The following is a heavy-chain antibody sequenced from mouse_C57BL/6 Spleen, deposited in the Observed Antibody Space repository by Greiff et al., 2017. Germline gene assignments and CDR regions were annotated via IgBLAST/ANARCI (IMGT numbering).Heavy chain of an antibody. J-gene: IGHJ4*01. CDR3: ARRDSNGAMDY. CDR2: ISSGSSTI. D-gene: IGHD2-5*01. CDR1: GFTFSDYG. Sequence: EVKLVESGGGLVKPGGSLTLSCAASGFTFSDYGMHWVRQAPEKGLEWVAYISSGSSTIYYADTVKGRFTISRDNAKNTLFLQMTSLRSEDTAMYYCARRDSNGAMDYWGQGTSVTVSS. V-gene: IGHV5-17*01.